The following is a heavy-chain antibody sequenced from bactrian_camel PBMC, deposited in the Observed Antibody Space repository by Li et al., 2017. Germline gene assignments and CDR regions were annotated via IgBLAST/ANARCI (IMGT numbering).Heavy chain of an antibody. D-gene: IGHD1*01. Sequence: HVQLVESGGGSVQAGGSLRLSCATSGYTVSGGCMGWFRQAPGKSREAVAQIDADGSKLVGDSVKGRFTISRDNAKNTVWLQMNSLEPADTAKYYCAAPVFLHVSTSRYEFGCATDSRYYWGQGTQVTVS. CDR3: AAPVFLHVSTSRYEFGCATDSRYY. CDR2: IDADGSK. V-gene: IGHV3S9*01. CDR1: GYTVSGGC. J-gene: IGHJ4*01.